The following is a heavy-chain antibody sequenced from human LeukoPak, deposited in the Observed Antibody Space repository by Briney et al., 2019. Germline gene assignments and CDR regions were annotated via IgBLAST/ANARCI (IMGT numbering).Heavy chain of an antibody. CDR2: IIPIFGTA. D-gene: IGHD2-15*01. Sequence: SVKVSCKASGGTFSSYAISWVRQAPGQGLEWMGGIIPIFGTANYAQKFQGRVTITADKSTSTAYMELSSLRSEDTAVYYCARGYRSGGSCYGGDYWGQGTLVTVSS. V-gene: IGHV1-69*06. CDR3: ARGYRSGGSCYGGDY. J-gene: IGHJ4*02. CDR1: GGTFSSYA.